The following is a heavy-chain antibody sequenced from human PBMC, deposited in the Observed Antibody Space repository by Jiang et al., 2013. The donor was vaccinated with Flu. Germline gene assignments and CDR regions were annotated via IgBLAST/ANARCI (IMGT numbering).Heavy chain of an antibody. J-gene: IGHJ6*02. Sequence: RLSCAASGFTFSSYAMSWVRQAPGKGLEWVSVISGSGGSTYDADSVKGRFTISRDNSKNTLYLQMNSLRAEDTAVYYCAKVGHDYSNYYYGMDVWGQGPTVTVSS. D-gene: IGHD4-11*01. CDR3: AKVGHDYSNYYYGMDV. CDR2: ISGSGGST. CDR1: GFTFSSYA. V-gene: IGHV3-23*01.